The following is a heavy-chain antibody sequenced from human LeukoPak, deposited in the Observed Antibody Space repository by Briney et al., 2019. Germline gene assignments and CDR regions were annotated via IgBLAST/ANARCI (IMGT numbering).Heavy chain of an antibody. Sequence: GGSLRLSCAASGFTFSSYAMHWVRQASGKGLEWGAVISYDGSNKYYADSVKGRFTISRDNSKNTLYLQMNGLRAEDTAVYYCARRGLRQWLAFDYWGQGTLVTVSS. CDR3: ARRGLRQWLAFDY. D-gene: IGHD6-19*01. J-gene: IGHJ4*02. CDR2: ISYDGSNK. V-gene: IGHV3-30*04. CDR1: GFTFSSYA.